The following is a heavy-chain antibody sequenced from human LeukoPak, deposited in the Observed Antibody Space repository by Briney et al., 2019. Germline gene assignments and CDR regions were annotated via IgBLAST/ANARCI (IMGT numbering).Heavy chain of an antibody. Sequence: SQTLSLTCTVSGGSISSGGYYWSWIRQPPGKGLECIGYIYHSGSTYYNPSLKSRVTISVDRSKNQFSLKLSSVTAADTAVYYCARGNRDYFDYWGQGTLVTVSS. D-gene: IGHD1-14*01. J-gene: IGHJ4*02. CDR2: IYHSGST. CDR1: GGSISSGGYY. V-gene: IGHV4-30-2*01. CDR3: ARGNRDYFDY.